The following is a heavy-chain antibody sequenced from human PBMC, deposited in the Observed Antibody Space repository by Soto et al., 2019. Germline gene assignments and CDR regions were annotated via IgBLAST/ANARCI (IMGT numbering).Heavy chain of an antibody. V-gene: IGHV1-2*04. CDR3: ATWVDYGDFEGFDF. J-gene: IGHJ4*02. CDR1: GYSFTDYK. D-gene: IGHD4-17*01. Sequence: QGQLLQSGAEVKKPGASVKVSCKTSGYSFTDYKLHWVRQAPGQGLEWMGWVDPNGGGSNSAQKFQGSVPMPWDTSITTAYLDLTRLTTNDTATYFCATWVDYGDFEGFDFWGQGTLVTVSS. CDR2: VDPNGGGS.